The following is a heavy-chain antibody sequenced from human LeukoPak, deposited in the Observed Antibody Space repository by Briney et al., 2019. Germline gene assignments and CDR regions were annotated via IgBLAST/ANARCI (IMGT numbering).Heavy chain of an antibody. V-gene: IGHV3-23*01. CDR2: ISGSGGST. J-gene: IGHJ4*02. D-gene: IGHD2-15*01. CDR3: AKEVDIVVVVAATGYLDY. CDR1: GFTFRSYA. Sequence: PGGSLRLSCAASGFTFRSYATSWVRHAPGKGLEWVSAISGSGGSTYYADSVKGRFTISRDNSKNTLYLQMNSLRAEDTAVYYCAKEVDIVVVVAATGYLDYWGQGTLVTVSS.